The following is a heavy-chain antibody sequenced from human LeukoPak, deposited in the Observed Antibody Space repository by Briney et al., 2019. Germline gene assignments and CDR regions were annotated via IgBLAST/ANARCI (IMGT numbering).Heavy chain of an antibody. CDR2: IYYSGST. CDR1: GGSISSYY. D-gene: IGHD3-10*01. CDR3: ARSMVRGTHYFDY. V-gene: IGHV4-59*01. J-gene: IGHJ4*02. Sequence: SGTLSLTCTVSGGSISSYYWSWIRQPPGRGLEWIGYIYYSGSTNYNPSLKSRVTISVDTSKNQFSLKLSSVTAADTAVYYCARSMVRGTHYFDYWGQGTLVTVSS.